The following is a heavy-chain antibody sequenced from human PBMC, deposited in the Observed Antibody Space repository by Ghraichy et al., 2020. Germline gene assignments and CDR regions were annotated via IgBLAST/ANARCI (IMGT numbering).Heavy chain of an antibody. Sequence: GSLRLSCTVSGGSISSSSYYWGWIRQPPGKGLEWIGSIYYSGSTYYNPSLKSRVTISVDTSKNQFSLKLSSVTAADTAVYYCARSHFSPWWGYWGQGTLVSVSS. CDR3: ARSHFSPWWGY. D-gene: IGHD2-8*02. CDR1: GGSISSSSYY. J-gene: IGHJ4*02. V-gene: IGHV4-39*01. CDR2: IYYSGST.